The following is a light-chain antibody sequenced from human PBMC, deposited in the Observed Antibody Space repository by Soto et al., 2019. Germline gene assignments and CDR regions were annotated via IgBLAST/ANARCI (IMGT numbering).Light chain of an antibody. V-gene: IGLV1-47*01. Sequence: QSVLTQPPSASGTPGQRVTISCSGSSSNIGSNYVYWYQQLPGAAPNLLIYRNSKRPAWVPDVFSGSKSGTAASLAISGHRSDDEADYYWSAWDDSLSGTFGGGTKLTVL. CDR2: RNS. J-gene: IGLJ2*01. CDR3: SAWDDSLSGT. CDR1: SSNIGSNY.